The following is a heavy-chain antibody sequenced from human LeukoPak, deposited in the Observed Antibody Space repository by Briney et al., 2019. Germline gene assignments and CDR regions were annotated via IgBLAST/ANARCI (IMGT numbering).Heavy chain of an antibody. CDR2: ISYSGTT. Sequence: KPSETLSLTCTVSSASITSSPYFWGWIRQSPGKGLEWIGSISYSGTTYYNPSLKSRVTISVDTSKNQFSLKLSSVTAADTAVYYCAREINLTRGNWFDPWGQGTLVTVSS. V-gene: IGHV4-39*07. CDR1: SASITSSPYF. D-gene: IGHD3-16*01. CDR3: AREINLTRGNWFDP. J-gene: IGHJ5*02.